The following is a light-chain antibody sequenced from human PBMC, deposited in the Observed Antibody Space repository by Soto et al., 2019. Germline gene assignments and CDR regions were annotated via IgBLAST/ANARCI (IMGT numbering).Light chain of an antibody. V-gene: IGKV4-1*01. J-gene: IGKJ2*01. CDR1: QSVLYSSNNENY. CDR2: WAS. CDR3: QQYYMTPYT. Sequence: DIVMTQSPDSLAVSLGERATINCKSSQSVLYSSNNENYLAWYQQKPGQPPKLLIYWASTRESGVPDRFSGSGSGTDFTLTISSLQAEDVAVYYCQQYYMTPYTFGQGTKLEIK.